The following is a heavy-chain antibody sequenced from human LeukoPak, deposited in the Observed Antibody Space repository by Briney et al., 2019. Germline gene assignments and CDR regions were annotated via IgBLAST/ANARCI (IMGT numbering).Heavy chain of an antibody. CDR2: INSDGSST. J-gene: IGHJ6*02. CDR1: GFTFSSYA. D-gene: IGHD6-13*01. CDR3: AREVAAAGTITRYYYYGMDV. V-gene: IGHV3-74*01. Sequence: PGGSLRLSCAASGFTFSSYAMSWVRQAPGKGLVWVSRINSDGSSTSYADSVKGRFTISRDNAKNTLYLQMNSLRAEDTAVYYCAREVAAAGTITRYYYYGMDVWGQGTTVTVSS.